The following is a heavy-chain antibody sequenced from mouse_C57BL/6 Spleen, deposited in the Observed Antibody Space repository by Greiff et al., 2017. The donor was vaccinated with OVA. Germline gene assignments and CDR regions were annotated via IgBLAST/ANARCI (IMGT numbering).Heavy chain of an antibody. CDR3: TLIIDFITTPFDY. CDR2: IRNKANNHAT. Sequence: EVKLVESGGGLVQPGGSMKLSCAASGFTFSDAWMDWVRQSPEKGLEWVAEIRNKANNHATYYAESVKGRFTISRDDSKSSVYLQMNSLRAEDTGIYYCTLIIDFITTPFDYWGQGTTLTVSS. J-gene: IGHJ2*01. D-gene: IGHD1-1*01. CDR1: GFTFSDAW. V-gene: IGHV6-6*01.